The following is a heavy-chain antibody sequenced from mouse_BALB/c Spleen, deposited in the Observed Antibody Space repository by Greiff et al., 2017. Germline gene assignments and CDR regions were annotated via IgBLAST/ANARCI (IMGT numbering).Heavy chain of an antibody. CDR1: GFTFSDYY. CDR3: ARGEGLGTDYAMDY. J-gene: IGHJ4*01. V-gene: IGHV5-4*02. CDR2: ISDGGSYT. Sequence: EVMLVESGGGLVKPGGSLKLSCAASGFTFSDYYMYWVRQTPEKRLEWVATISDGGSYTYYPDSVKGRFTISRDNAKNNLYLQMSSLKSEDTAMYYCARGEGLGTDYAMDYWGQGTSVTVSS. D-gene: IGHD2-14*01.